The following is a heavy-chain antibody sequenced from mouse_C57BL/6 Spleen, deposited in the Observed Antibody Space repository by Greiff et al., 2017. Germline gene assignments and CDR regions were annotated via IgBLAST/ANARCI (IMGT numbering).Heavy chain of an antibody. CDR3: ARPEAIYYGNYYAMDY. CDR1: GFTFSDYY. D-gene: IGHD2-1*01. V-gene: IGHV5-12*01. CDR2: ISNGGGST. Sequence: EVHLVESGGGLVQPGGSLKLSCAASGFTFSDYYMYWVRQTPEKRLEWVAYISNGGGSTYYPDTVKGRFTISRDNAKNTLYLQMSRLKSEDTAMYYCARPEAIYYGNYYAMDYWGQGTSVTVSS. J-gene: IGHJ4*01.